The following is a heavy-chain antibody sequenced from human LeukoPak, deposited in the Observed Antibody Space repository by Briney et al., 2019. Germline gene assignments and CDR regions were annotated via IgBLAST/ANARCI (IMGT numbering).Heavy chain of an antibody. CDR3: AKSNTESQTTVGN. D-gene: IGHD1-14*01. J-gene: IGHJ4*02. V-gene: IGHV3-33*06. Sequence: GGSLRLSCAASGFTFNTYGMHWVRQAPGKGLEWIAVVWSDGSNRFYADSVEGRFTISRDNSRNTLYLQMNSLRAEDTAVYYCAKSNTESQTTVGNWGQGTLVSVSS. CDR2: VWSDGSNR. CDR1: GFTFNTYG.